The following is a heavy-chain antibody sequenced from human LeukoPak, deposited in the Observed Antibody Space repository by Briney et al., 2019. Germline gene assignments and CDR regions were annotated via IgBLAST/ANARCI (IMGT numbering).Heavy chain of an antibody. Sequence: PSETLSLTCAVYGGSFSGYYWSWIRQPAGKGLEWIGRIYTSGTTNYNPSLKSRVTMSVDTSKNQFSLKLSSVTAADTAVYYCARGYDSNYWGQGTLVTVSS. CDR2: IYTSGTT. V-gene: IGHV4-59*10. J-gene: IGHJ4*02. CDR1: GGSFSGYY. D-gene: IGHD3-22*01. CDR3: ARGYDSNY.